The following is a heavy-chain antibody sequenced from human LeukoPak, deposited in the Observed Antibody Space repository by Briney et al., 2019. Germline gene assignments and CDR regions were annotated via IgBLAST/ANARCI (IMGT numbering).Heavy chain of an antibody. CDR3: ARGLLYCGGDCYSVGDYYYYGMDV. J-gene: IGHJ6*02. D-gene: IGHD2-21*02. CDR1: GGSFSGYY. V-gene: IGHV4-34*01. Sequence: PSETLSLTCAVYGGSFSGYYWSWLRQPPGKGLEWIGEINHSGSTNYNPSLKSRVTISVDTSKNQFSLKLSSVTAADTAVYYCARGLLYCGGDCYSVGDYYYYGMDVWGQGTTVTVSS. CDR2: INHSGST.